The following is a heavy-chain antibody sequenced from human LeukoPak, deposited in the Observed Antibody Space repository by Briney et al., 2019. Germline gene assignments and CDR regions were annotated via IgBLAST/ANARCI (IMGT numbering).Heavy chain of an antibody. CDR2: IKQDGSEK. V-gene: IGHV3-7*01. CDR3: ARDSRIPFGGVTD. Sequence: GGSLRLSCAASGFTFSTYWMTWVRQAPGKGLEWVANIKQDGSEKYYVDSVKGRFTISRDNAKNSLYLHTNRLRAEDTAVYYCARDSRIPFGGVTDWGQGALVTVST. CDR1: GFTFSTYW. D-gene: IGHD3-16*01. J-gene: IGHJ4*02.